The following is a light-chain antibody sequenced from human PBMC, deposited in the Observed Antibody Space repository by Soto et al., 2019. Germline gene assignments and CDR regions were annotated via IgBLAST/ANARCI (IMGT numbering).Light chain of an antibody. J-gene: IGKJ4*01. V-gene: IGKV3-20*01. CDR3: QQYGSSPAIT. Sequence: EIVLTQSPGTLSLSPGERATLSCRASQSVFSNYLAWYHHKPGQAPRLLIYGASTRAGDTPDRFSGSGSGTDFTLTISRLEPEDFAVYYCQQYGSSPAITFGGGTKVEIK. CDR1: QSVFSNY. CDR2: GAS.